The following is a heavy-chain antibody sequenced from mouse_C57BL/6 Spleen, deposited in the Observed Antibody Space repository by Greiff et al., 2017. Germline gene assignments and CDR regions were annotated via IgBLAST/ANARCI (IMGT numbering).Heavy chain of an antibody. Sequence: QVQLKESGAELAKPGASVKLSCKASGYTFTSYWMHWVKQRPGQGLEWIGYINPSSGYTKYNQKFKDKATLTADKSSSTAYMQLSSLTYEDSAVDYCARERDGGYSWFAYWGQGTLVTVSA. CDR1: GYTFTSYW. J-gene: IGHJ3*01. CDR2: INPSSGYT. V-gene: IGHV1-7*01. D-gene: IGHD2-3*01. CDR3: ARERDGGYSWFAY.